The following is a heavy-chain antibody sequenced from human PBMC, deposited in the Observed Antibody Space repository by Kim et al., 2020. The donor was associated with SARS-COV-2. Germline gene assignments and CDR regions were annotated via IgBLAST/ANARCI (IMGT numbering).Heavy chain of an antibody. CDR1: GFSFSSYG. CDR2: TSYDGSNS. J-gene: IGHJ6*02. D-gene: IGHD3-10*01. V-gene: IGHV3-30*03. CDR3: ATSLGSGRTTYNYNMDD. Sequence: GGSLRLSCVVSGFSFSSYGMHWVRQAPGKGLEWVAVTSYDGSNSYYGDSVKGRFTISRDDSKKTLFLQINSLRAEDSAVYYCATSLGSGRTTYNYNMDDWGQGTTVTVSS.